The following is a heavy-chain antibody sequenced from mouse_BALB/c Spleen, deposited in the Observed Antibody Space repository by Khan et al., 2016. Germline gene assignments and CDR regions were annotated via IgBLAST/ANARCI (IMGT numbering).Heavy chain of an antibody. CDR2: ISYSGST. J-gene: IGHJ2*01. CDR1: GYSITSDYA. CDR3: ARFITTVVAYYFDS. Sequence: EVKLEESGPGLVKPSQSLSLTCTVTGYSITSDYAWNWIRQFPGNKLEWLGYISYSGSTSNNPSLKSRISITRDTSKHQFFLQLNSVTTEDTATYYCARFITTVVAYYFDSWCRGTTLTVSS. V-gene: IGHV3-2*02. D-gene: IGHD1-1*01.